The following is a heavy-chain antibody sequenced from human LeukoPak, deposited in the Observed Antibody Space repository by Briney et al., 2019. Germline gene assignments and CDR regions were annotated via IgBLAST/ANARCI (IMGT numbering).Heavy chain of an antibody. V-gene: IGHV3-7*01. J-gene: IGHJ4*02. D-gene: IGHD4-11*01. CDR1: GFTFSNYW. CDR2: VKEDGGEI. Sequence: GGSLRPSCAASGFTFSNYWMSWVRQAPGKGLEWVANVKEDGGEINYVDSVTGRFTISRDNARGSLYLQMNSLRAEDTAVYYCVRDRGYSNFDYWGQGSLVTVSS. CDR3: VRDRGYSNFDY.